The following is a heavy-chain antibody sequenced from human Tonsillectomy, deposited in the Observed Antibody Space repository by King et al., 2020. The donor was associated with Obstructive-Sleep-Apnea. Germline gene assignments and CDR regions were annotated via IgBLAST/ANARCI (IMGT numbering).Heavy chain of an antibody. J-gene: IGHJ5*02. V-gene: IGHV4-38-2*02. D-gene: IGHD2-2*01. CDR1: GYYISSGYY. CDR3: ARGVVPAAYNWFDP. Sequence: VQLQESGPGLVKPSETLSLTCTVSGYYISSGYYWGGIRQPPGKGLECIGSIYHSGSTYYNPSLKMRVTISVDTSKNQFSLKLSSVTAADTAVYYCARGVVPAAYNWFDPWGQGTLVTVSS. CDR2: IYHSGST.